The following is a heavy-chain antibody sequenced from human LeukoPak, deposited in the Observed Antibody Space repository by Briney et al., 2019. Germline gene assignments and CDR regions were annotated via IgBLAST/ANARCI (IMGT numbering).Heavy chain of an antibody. D-gene: IGHD5-18*01. CDR1: GYTFTSYG. V-gene: IGHV1-2*04. CDR3: ARGYSYGWFDY. J-gene: IGHJ4*02. Sequence: GASVKGSCKASGYTFTSYGISWVRQAPGQGLEWMGWINPNSGGTNYAQKFQGWVTMTRDTSISTAYMELSRLRSDDTAVYYCARGYSYGWFDYWGPGTPVTVSS. CDR2: INPNSGGT.